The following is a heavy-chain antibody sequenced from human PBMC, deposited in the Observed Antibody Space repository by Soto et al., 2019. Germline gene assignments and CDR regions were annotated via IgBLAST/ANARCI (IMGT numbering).Heavy chain of an antibody. CDR3: AREGFRGVMSYYGMDV. J-gene: IGHJ6*02. Sequence: SETLSLTCTVSGGSISSSSYYWGWIRQPPGKGLEWIGSIYYSGSTYYNPSLKSRVTISVDTSKNQFSLKLSSVTAADTAVYYCAREGFRGVMSYYGMDVWGQGTTVTVSS. CDR1: GGSISSSSYY. D-gene: IGHD3-16*01. V-gene: IGHV4-39*01. CDR2: IYYSGST.